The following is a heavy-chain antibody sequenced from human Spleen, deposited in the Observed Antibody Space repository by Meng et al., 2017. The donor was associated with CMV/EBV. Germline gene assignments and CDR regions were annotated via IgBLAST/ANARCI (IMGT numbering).Heavy chain of an antibody. D-gene: IGHD2-15*01. CDR2: IYWDDDK. CDR1: GVSISNSGSG. V-gene: IGHV2-5*02. J-gene: IGHJ4*02. CDR3: AHRDYCSGGTCTFDY. Sequence: SGVSISNSGSGVGWIRQPPGKALEWLALIYWDDDKRYSPSLKSRLTITKDTSKNQVVLTMTNMDPVDTATYYCAHRDYCSGGTCTFDYWGQGTLVTVSS.